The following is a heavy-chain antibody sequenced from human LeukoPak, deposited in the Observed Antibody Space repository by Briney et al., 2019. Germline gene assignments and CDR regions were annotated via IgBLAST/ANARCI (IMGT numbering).Heavy chain of an antibody. J-gene: IGHJ4*02. CDR2: IKQDGSEK. D-gene: IGHD6-6*01. CDR3: ARGGAARPDY. CDR1: GFTFSNYW. Sequence: GSLRLSCAASGFTFSNYWMSWVRQAPGKGLEWVANIKQDGSEKYYVDSVKGRFTISRDNAKNSLYLQMNSLRAEDTAMYYCARGGAARPDYWGQGALVSVSA. V-gene: IGHV3-7*01.